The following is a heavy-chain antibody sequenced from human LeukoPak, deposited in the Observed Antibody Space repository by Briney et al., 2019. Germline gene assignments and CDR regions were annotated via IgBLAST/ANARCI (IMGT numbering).Heavy chain of an antibody. Sequence: VGSLRLSCAASGGSFDDYGMSWVRQAPGKGLEWVSGINWDGGNTGYAASVKGRFTISRDNAENSLYLQMNSLRDEDTALYYCVKDLSSNWYSFDYWGQGALVTDSS. CDR2: INWDGGNT. D-gene: IGHD6-13*01. CDR1: GGSFDDYG. V-gene: IGHV3-20*04. J-gene: IGHJ4*02. CDR3: VKDLSSNWYSFDY.